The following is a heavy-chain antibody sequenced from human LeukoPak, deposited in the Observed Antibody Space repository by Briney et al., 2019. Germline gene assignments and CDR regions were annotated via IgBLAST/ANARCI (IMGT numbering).Heavy chain of an antibody. Sequence: GASVKVSCKASGYTFTSYGISWVRQAPGQGLEWMGWISAYNGNTNYAQKFQGRVTITADKSTSTAYMELSSLRSEDTAVYYCARQADYYDSSGFYYWGQGTLVTVSS. CDR1: GYTFTSYG. CDR3: ARQADYYDSSGFYY. CDR2: ISAYNGNT. J-gene: IGHJ4*02. V-gene: IGHV1-18*01. D-gene: IGHD3-22*01.